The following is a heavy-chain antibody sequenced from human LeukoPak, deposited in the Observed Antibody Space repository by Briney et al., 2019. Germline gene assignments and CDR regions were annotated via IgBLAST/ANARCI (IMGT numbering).Heavy chain of an antibody. V-gene: IGHV1-69*01. Sequence: GGSLRLSCAASGFTFSSYAISWVRQAPGQGLEWMGGIIPIFGTANYAQKFQGRVTITADESTSTAYMELSSLRSEDTAVYYCARVERDLAAAGSFGYWGQGTLVTVSS. CDR2: IIPIFGTA. D-gene: IGHD6-13*01. J-gene: IGHJ4*02. CDR1: GFTFSSYA. CDR3: ARVERDLAAAGSFGY.